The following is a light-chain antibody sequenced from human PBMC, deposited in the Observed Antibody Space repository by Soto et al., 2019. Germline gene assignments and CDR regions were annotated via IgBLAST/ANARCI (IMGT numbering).Light chain of an antibody. CDR3: QQYGDLPLT. V-gene: IGKV3-15*01. Sequence: EIVVTQSPATLSVSPGERATLSCRASQSVGNNFAWYQQKPGKAPRLLIFATSTRATGVPARFSGSGSGTEFTLTISSLQSEDFAVYYCQQYGDLPLTFGRGAKVEIE. CDR2: ATS. CDR1: QSVGNN. J-gene: IGKJ4*01.